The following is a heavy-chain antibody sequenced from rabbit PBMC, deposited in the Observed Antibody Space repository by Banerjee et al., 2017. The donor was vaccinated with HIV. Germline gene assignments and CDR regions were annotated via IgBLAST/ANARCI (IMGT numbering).Heavy chain of an antibody. CDR3: ARSNDWGLEYFHL. Sequence: QSLEESGGDLVKPEGSLTLTCTASGFSFSSGYDMCWVRQAPGKGLEWIACINTISGDTVYATWAKGRFTISRTSSTTVTLQMTSLTAADTATYFCARSNDWGLEYFHLWGQGTLVTVS. J-gene: IGHJ4*01. CDR2: INTISGDT. V-gene: IGHV1S40*01. CDR1: GFSFSSGYD. D-gene: IGHD4-1*01.